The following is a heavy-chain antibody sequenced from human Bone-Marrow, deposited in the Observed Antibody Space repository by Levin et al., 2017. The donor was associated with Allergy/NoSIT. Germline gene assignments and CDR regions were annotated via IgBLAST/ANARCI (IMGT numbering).Heavy chain of an antibody. CDR3: ASGFGTSNYYGPRGVRGMGDY. CDR1: GFTFSSYG. CDR2: IWYDGSNK. Sequence: PGGSLRLSCAASGFTFSSYGMHWVRQAPGKGLEWVAVIWYDGSNKYYADSVKGRFTISRDNSKNTLYLQMNSLRAEDTAVYYCASGFGTSNYYGPRGVRGMGDYWGQGTLVTVSS. D-gene: IGHD3-10*01. J-gene: IGHJ4*02. V-gene: IGHV3-33*01.